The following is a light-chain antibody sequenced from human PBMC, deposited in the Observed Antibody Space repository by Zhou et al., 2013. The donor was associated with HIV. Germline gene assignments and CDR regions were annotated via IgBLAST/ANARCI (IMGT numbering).Light chain of an antibody. CDR1: QSVSNY. CDR3: QQYGSLPIT. Sequence: EVVLTQSPTTLSLSPGERATLSCRASQSVSNYLAWYQQKPGQAPRLLIYDASDRATGIPARFSGSGSETDFTLTISRLEPEDFAVYYCQQYGSLPITFGQGTRLEIK. V-gene: IGKV3-11*01. J-gene: IGKJ5*01. CDR2: DAS.